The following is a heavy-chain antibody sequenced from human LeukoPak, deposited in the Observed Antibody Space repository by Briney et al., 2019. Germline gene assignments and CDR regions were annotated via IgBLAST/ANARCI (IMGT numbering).Heavy chain of an antibody. V-gene: IGHV4-34*01. D-gene: IGHD3-10*01. CDR3: ARASMVRGKSNAFDI. CDR2: INHSGST. Sequence: KASETLSPTCAVYGGSFSGYYWSWIRQPPGKGLEWIGEINHSGSTNYNPSLKSRVTISVDKSKNQFSLKLSSVTAADTAVYYCARASMVRGKSNAFDIWGQGTMVTVSS. J-gene: IGHJ3*02. CDR1: GGSFSGYY.